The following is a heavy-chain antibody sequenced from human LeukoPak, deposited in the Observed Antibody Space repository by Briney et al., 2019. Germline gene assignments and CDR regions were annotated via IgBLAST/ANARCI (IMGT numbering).Heavy chain of an antibody. Sequence: SGTLSLTCTVSGGSISSYYWSWIRQPPGKGLEWIGYIYYSGSTNYNPSLKSRVTISVDTSKNQFSLKLSSVTAADTAVYYCARHGYDTFDYWGQGTLVTVSS. V-gene: IGHV4-59*08. J-gene: IGHJ4*02. CDR1: GGSISSYY. CDR3: ARHGYDTFDY. CDR2: IYYSGST. D-gene: IGHD5-12*01.